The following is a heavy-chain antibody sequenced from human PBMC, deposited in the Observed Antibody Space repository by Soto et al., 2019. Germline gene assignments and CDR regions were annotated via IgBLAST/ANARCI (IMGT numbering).Heavy chain of an antibody. Sequence: QVQLQESGPGLVKPSQTLSLTCTVSGGSISSGGYYWSWIRQHPGKGLEWIGYIYYSGSTYYNPSRQSRVTISVDTSKNQFSLKLSSVTAADTAVYYCAREGSSGPSFDYWGQGTLVTVSS. J-gene: IGHJ4*02. CDR2: IYYSGST. CDR1: GGSISSGGYY. V-gene: IGHV4-31*03. CDR3: AREGSSGPSFDY. D-gene: IGHD3-22*01.